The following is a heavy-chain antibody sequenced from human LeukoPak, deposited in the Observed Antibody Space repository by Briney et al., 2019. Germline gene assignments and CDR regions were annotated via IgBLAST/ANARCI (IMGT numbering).Heavy chain of an antibody. Sequence: SETLSLTCTVSGGSISSGSYYWSWIRQPAGKGLEWIGRIYTSGSTNYNPSLKSRVTISVDTSKNQFSLKLSSVTAADTAVYYCARAGYSSSWDEGFDYWGQGTLVTVS. J-gene: IGHJ4*02. CDR1: GGSISSGSYY. D-gene: IGHD6-13*01. CDR2: IYTSGST. V-gene: IGHV4-61*02. CDR3: ARAGYSSSWDEGFDY.